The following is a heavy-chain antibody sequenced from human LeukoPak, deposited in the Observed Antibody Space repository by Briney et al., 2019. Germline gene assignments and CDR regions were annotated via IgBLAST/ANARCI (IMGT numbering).Heavy chain of an antibody. J-gene: IGHJ4*02. V-gene: IGHV3-20*04. Sequence: GGSLRLSCAASGFSFDDYGMNWIRQAPGEGLEWVSGISWDGGSTSYADSVKGRFTISRDNAKNSLYLQMNSLRAEDTAVYYCARDIAAAGLFFDYWGQGTLVTVSS. CDR2: ISWDGGST. CDR1: GFSFDDYG. D-gene: IGHD6-13*01. CDR3: ARDIAAAGLFFDY.